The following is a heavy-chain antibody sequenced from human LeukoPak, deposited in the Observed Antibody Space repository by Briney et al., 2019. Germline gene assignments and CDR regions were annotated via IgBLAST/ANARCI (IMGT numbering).Heavy chain of an antibody. Sequence: GGSLRLSCAASGFTFSSYEMNWVRQAPGKGLEWVSYISSSGSTIYYADPVKGRFTISRDNAKNSLYLQMNSLRAEDTAVYYCARDSATIRGFDYWGQGTLVAVSS. V-gene: IGHV3-48*03. J-gene: IGHJ4*02. CDR1: GFTFSSYE. D-gene: IGHD5-24*01. CDR2: ISSSGSTI. CDR3: ARDSATIRGFDY.